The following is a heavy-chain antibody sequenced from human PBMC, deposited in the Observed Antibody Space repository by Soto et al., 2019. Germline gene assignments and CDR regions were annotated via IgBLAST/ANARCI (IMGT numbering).Heavy chain of an antibody. CDR2: ISGDSSYT. CDR1: ELPFSDYY. D-gene: IGHD1-1*01. Sequence: SGGSLRLSCVASELPFSDYYLSWIRQAPGKGLEWLSYISGDSSYTNYADSVRGRFTISRDNTKNSLYLQVNSLTAEDTAVYFCARAGAGRTRDAFDIWGRGTMVTVSS. CDR3: ARAGAGRTRDAFDI. J-gene: IGHJ3*02. V-gene: IGHV3-11*06.